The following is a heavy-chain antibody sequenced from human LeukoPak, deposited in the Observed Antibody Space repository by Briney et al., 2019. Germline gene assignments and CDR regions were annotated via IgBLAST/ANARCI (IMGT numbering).Heavy chain of an antibody. CDR2: IYYSGST. J-gene: IGHJ4*02. D-gene: IGHD3-10*01. V-gene: IGHV4-59*01. CDR1: GGSISSYY. Sequence: SETLSLTCTVSGGSISSYYWSWIRQPPGKGLEWIGYIYYSGSTNYNPSLKSRVTISVDTSKNQFSLKLSSVTAADTAVYYCARSELLWFGKVNSGFDFWGQGTLVTVSS. CDR3: ARSELLWFGKVNSGFDF.